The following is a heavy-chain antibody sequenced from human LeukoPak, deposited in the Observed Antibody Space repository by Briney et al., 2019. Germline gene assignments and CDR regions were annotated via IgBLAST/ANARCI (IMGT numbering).Heavy chain of an antibody. V-gene: IGHV1-2*02. CDR3: ARGPITFYAFDI. CDR2: INPNSGGT. J-gene: IGHJ3*02. D-gene: IGHD3-16*01. CDR1: GYTFTGYY. Sequence: ASVKVSCKASGYTFTGYYMHWVRQAPGQGLEWMGWINPNSGGTNYAQKFQGRVTMTRDTSISTAYMELSRLRSDDTAVYYRARGPITFYAFDIWGQGTMVTVSS.